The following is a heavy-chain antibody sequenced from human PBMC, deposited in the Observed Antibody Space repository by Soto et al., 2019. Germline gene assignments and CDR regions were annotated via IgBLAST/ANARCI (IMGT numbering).Heavy chain of an antibody. CDR1: GFTFDDYA. D-gene: IGHD5-18*01. CDR2: ISWNSGSI. CDR3: AKGEGGYSYGTYFDY. J-gene: IGHJ4*02. V-gene: IGHV3-9*01. Sequence: EVQLVESGGVVVQPGGSLRLSCAASGFTFDDYAIHWVRQAPGKGLEWVSGISWNSGSIGYADSVKGRFTISRDNAKNSLYLQMNSLRTEDTALYYCAKGEGGYSYGTYFDYWGQGTLVTVSS.